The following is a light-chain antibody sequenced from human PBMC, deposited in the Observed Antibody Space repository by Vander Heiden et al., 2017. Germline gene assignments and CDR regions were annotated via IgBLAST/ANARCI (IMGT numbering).Light chain of an antibody. Sequence: QSALTQPPSASGSPGQSVTISCTGTSSDVGGYDYVSWYQQHPGKAPKVVIYEVSQRPSGVSVRFSGSKSANTASLTISGLQAEDEADYYCSSYAGSNNYVFGTGTKVTVL. J-gene: IGLJ1*01. V-gene: IGLV2-8*01. CDR2: EVS. CDR1: SSDVGGYDY. CDR3: SSYAGSNNYV.